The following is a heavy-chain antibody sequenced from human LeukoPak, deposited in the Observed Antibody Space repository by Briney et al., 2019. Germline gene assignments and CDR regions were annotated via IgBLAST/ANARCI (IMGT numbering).Heavy chain of an antibody. CDR1: GFTFSGSA. V-gene: IGHV3-73*01. J-gene: IGHJ4*02. Sequence: GGSLRLSCAASGFTFSGSAMHWVRQASGKGLEWGGRIRSKANSYATAYAASVKGRFTISRDDSKNTAYLQMNSLKTEDTAVYYCTIRLGYCSSTSCYQFDYWGQGTLVTVSS. D-gene: IGHD2-2*01. CDR3: TIRLGYCSSTSCYQFDY. CDR2: IRSKANSYAT.